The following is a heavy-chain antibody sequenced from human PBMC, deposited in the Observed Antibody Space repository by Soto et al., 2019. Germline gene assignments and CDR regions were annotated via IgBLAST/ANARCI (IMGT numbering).Heavy chain of an antibody. CDR3: ARGGPGTYYFDY. D-gene: IGHD1-1*01. CDR1: GGSISSGGYS. J-gene: IGHJ4*02. Sequence: PSETLSLTCAAFGGSISSGGYSWSWIRQPPGKGLEWIGYIYHSGSTYYNPSLKSRVTISVDTSKNQFSLKLSSVTAADTAVYYCARGGPGTYYFDYWGQGTLVTVSS. CDR2: IYHSGST. V-gene: IGHV4-30-2*01.